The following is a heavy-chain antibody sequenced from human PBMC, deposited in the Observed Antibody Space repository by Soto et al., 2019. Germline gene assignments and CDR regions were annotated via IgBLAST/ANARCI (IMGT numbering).Heavy chain of an antibody. CDR1: GGSFTYT. CDR3: ARLHSHGTYGMDV. CDR2: IIPIFSTA. J-gene: IGHJ6*02. D-gene: IGHD5-18*01. Sequence: GASVKVSCKASGGSFTYTLSWVRQAPGQGLEWMGGIIPIFSTANYAQKFQGRVTITADESTKTAYMELSTLRSEDTAVYYCARLHSHGTYGMDVWGQGTTVTVSS. V-gene: IGHV1-69*13.